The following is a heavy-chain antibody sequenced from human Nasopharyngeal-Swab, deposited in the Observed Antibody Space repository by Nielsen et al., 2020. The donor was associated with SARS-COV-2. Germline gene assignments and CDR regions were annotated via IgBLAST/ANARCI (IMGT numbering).Heavy chain of an antibody. CDR3: AKLPPSAGDYYGSGSLPEV. J-gene: IGHJ4*02. D-gene: IGHD3-10*01. V-gene: IGHV3-9*01. CDR1: GFTFSSYA. Sequence: SLKISCAASGFTFSSYAMSWVRQAPGKGLEWVSGISWNSGSIGYADSVKGRFTISRDNAKNSLYLQMNSLRAEDTALYYCAKLPPSAGDYYGSGSLPEVWGQGTLVTVSS. CDR2: ISWNSGSI.